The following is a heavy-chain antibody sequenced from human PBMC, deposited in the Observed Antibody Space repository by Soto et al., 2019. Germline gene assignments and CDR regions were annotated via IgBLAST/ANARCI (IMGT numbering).Heavy chain of an antibody. Sequence: QVLLVQSGAEVKKPGASVSISCKTSGFTFTTYYIHWVRQAPGQGLEWMGMIDPSGGSTTYAQKLQGRITMTSVMSTSTVYMELSSLRSEDTAVYYCARVPYDTTGYYAFWGQGTLVTVSS. CDR2: IDPSGGST. CDR3: ARVPYDTTGYYAF. CDR1: GFTFTTYY. J-gene: IGHJ4*02. D-gene: IGHD3-22*01. V-gene: IGHV1-46*01.